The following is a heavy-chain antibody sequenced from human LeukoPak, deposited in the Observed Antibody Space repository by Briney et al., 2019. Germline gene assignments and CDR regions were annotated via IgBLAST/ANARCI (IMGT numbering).Heavy chain of an antibody. CDR3: AADYNWNLDYYYCYGMDV. CDR2: IAVGSGNT. V-gene: IGHV1-58*02. Sequence: ASVKVSCKASGFTFTTSAMQWVRQARGQRLEWIGWIAVGSGNTNYAQKFQERVTITRDMSTSTAYMELSSLRSEDTAVYYCAADYNWNLDYYYCYGMDVWGLGTTVTVSS. J-gene: IGHJ6*02. D-gene: IGHD1-20*01. CDR1: GFTFTTSA.